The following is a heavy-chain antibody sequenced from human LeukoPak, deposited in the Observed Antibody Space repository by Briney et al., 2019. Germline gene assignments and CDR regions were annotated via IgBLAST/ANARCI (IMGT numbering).Heavy chain of an antibody. D-gene: IGHD3-22*01. V-gene: IGHV3-23*01. CDR2: ISGSGGST. Sequence: AASVKVSCKASGYTFTSYGISWVRQAPGKGLEWVSAISGSGGSTYYADSVKGRFTISRDNSKNTLYLQMNSLRAEDTAVYYCAKDRYYYDSSGYLAGYFDYWGQGTLVTVSS. J-gene: IGHJ4*02. CDR1: GYTFTSYG. CDR3: AKDRYYYDSSGYLAGYFDY.